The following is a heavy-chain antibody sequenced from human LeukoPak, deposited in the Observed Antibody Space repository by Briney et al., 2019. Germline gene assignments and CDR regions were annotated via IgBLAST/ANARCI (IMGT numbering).Heavy chain of an antibody. CDR3: ARDRRDYSVLSYYYYGMDV. V-gene: IGHV3-23*01. Sequence: GGSLRLSCAASGFTFSSYAMSWVRQAPGKGLEWVSVISGSGGTTYYADSVKGRFTISRDNSKNTLYLQMNSLRAEDTAVYYCARDRRDYSVLSYYYYGMDVWGQGTTVTVSS. CDR2: ISGSGGTT. D-gene: IGHD4-11*01. CDR1: GFTFSSYA. J-gene: IGHJ6*02.